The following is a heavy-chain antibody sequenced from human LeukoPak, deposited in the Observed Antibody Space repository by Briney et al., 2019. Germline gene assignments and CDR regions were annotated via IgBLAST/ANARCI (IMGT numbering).Heavy chain of an antibody. CDR2: IYTSGST. D-gene: IGHD6-19*01. CDR1: GGSISSYY. V-gene: IGHV4-4*07. CDR3: ARQRLAVAGTWYFDL. J-gene: IGHJ2*01. Sequence: SETLSLTCTVSGGSISSYYWSWIRQPAGKGLEWLGRIYTSGSTNYNPSLKSRVTMSVDTSKNQFSLKLSSVTAADTAVYYCARQRLAVAGTWYFDLWGRGTLVTVSS.